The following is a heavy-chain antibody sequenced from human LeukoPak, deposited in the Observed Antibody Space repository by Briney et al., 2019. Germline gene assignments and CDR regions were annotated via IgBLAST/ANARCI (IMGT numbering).Heavy chain of an antibody. CDR3: ARGYCGGNNLCFADF. Sequence: PGGSLRLSCVASGFTFSSYWMHWVRQAPGKGLVWVSRIKSDGSNTSYADSVKGRFTISRDNAKNTLYLQMNSLRAEDTAVYYCARGYCGGNNLCFADFWGQGTLVTVSS. D-gene: IGHD4-23*01. V-gene: IGHV3-74*01. CDR2: IKSDGSNT. CDR1: GFTFSSYW. J-gene: IGHJ4*02.